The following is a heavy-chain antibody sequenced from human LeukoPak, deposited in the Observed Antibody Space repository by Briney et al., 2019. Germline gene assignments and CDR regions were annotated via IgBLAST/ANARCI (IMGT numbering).Heavy chain of an antibody. CDR2: ISSSSSYI. J-gene: IGHJ4*02. CDR3: ARGGYGGYDYLLDY. Sequence: GGSLRLSCAASGFTFSSYSMNWVRQAPGKGLEWVSYISSSSSYIYYADSVKGRFTISRDNAKNSLYLQMNSLRAEDTAVYYCARGGYGGYDYLLDYWGQGTLVTVSS. CDR1: GFTFSSYS. V-gene: IGHV3-21*01. D-gene: IGHD5-12*01.